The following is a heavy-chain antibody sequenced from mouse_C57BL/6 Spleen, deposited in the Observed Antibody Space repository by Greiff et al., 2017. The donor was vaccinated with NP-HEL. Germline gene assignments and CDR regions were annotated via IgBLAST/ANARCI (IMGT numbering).Heavy chain of an antibody. CDR1: GFTFSDYG. J-gene: IGHJ2*01. Sequence: EVKLVESGGGLVKPGGSLKLSCAASGFTFSDYGMHWVRQAPEKGLEWVAYISSGSSTIYYADTVKGRFTISRDNAKNTLFLQMTSLRSEDTAMYYCARGYYYGSSPYYFDYWGQGTTLTVSS. CDR3: ARGYYYGSSPYYFDY. V-gene: IGHV5-17*01. D-gene: IGHD1-1*01. CDR2: ISSGSSTI.